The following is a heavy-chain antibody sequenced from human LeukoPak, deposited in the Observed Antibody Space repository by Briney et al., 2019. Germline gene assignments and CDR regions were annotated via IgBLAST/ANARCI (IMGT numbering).Heavy chain of an antibody. D-gene: IGHD3-16*01. V-gene: IGHV4-59*12. J-gene: IGHJ5*02. Sequence: PSETLSLTCTVSGGAISSYYWSWIRQPPGKGLEWIGYIYYSGSTDYNPSLKSRVTISVDTSRNQFSLRLSSVTAADTAVYYCAGDGGPWFDPWGQGTLITVSS. CDR1: GGAISSYY. CDR3: AGDGGPWFDP. CDR2: IYYSGST.